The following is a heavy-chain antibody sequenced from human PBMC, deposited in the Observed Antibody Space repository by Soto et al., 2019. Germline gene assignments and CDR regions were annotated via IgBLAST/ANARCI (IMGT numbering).Heavy chain of an antibody. CDR1: GDTFNFYS. D-gene: IGHD3-10*01. Sequence: QVQLVQSGAEVKRPGSSVKVSCKDSGDTFNFYSINWVRQAPGLGLEWMGRVNPILSMSNYAQRFQGRVTMTADKSTSTAYMELSGLRSEDTAIYYCATSYGSGYLAFDFWGQGALVTVSS. V-gene: IGHV1-69*04. CDR2: VNPILSMS. CDR3: ATSYGSGYLAFDF. J-gene: IGHJ4*02.